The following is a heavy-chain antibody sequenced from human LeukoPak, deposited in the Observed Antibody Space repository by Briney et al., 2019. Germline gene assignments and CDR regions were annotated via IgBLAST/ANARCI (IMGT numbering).Heavy chain of an antibody. V-gene: IGHV3-74*01. CDR2: INSDGSST. CDR1: GFTFSSYW. CDR3: ARPKYTSGWFRSYFNY. J-gene: IGHJ4*02. Sequence: GGSLRLSYAASGFTFSSYWMHWVRQAPGKGLVWVSRINSDGSSTSYADSVKGRFTISRDNAKNTLYLQMNSLRAEDTAVYYCARPKYTSGWFRSYFNYWGQGTLVTVSS. D-gene: IGHD6-19*01.